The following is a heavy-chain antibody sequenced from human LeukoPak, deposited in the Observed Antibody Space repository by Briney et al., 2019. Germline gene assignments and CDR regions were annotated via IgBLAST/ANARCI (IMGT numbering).Heavy chain of an antibody. D-gene: IGHD3/OR15-3a*01. V-gene: IGHV3-7*03. CDR1: GFTFSSYW. J-gene: IGHJ3*02. CDR3: AGEGADWLLYNDAFDI. Sequence: PGGSLRLSCAASGFTFSSYWMSWVRQAPGKGLEWVANIKQDGSEKYYVDSVKGRFTISRDNAKNSLYLQMNSLRAEDTAVYYCAGEGADWLLYNDAFDIWGQGTMVTVSS. CDR2: IKQDGSEK.